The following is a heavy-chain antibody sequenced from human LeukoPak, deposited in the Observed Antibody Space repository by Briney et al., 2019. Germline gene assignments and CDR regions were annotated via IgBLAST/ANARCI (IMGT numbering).Heavy chain of an antibody. CDR3: AKDSRYSGNYKAFDI. V-gene: IGHV3-23*01. D-gene: IGHD1-26*01. Sequence: GGSLRLSCAASGFAFSSYAMSWVRQAPGKGLEWVSGISGSGSNTNYADSVKGRFTISRDNSKNTLYLQMNSLRAEDTAVYYCAKDSRYSGNYKAFDIWGQGTMVTVSS. J-gene: IGHJ3*02. CDR2: ISGSGSNT. CDR1: GFAFSSYA.